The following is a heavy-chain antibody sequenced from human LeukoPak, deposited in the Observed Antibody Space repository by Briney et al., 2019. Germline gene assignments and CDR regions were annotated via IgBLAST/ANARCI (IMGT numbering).Heavy chain of an antibody. V-gene: IGHV1-2*02. CDR2: INPNSGGT. CDR3: ARKDSYYDSSGYDY. D-gene: IGHD3-22*01. CDR1: GYTFTGYY. J-gene: IGHJ4*02. Sequence: ASVTVSFKASGYTFTGYYMHWVRQAPGQGLEWMGWINPNSGGTNYAQKFQGRVTMTRDTSISTAYMELSRLRSDDTAVYYCARKDSYYDSSGYDYWGQGTLVTVSS.